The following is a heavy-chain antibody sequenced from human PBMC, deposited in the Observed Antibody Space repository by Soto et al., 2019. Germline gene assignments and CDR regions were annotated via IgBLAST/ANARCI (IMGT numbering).Heavy chain of an antibody. CDR2: ITKNGRNK. D-gene: IGHD2-8*01. V-gene: IGHV3-30*03. CDR1: GFTFSNYG. J-gene: IGHJ4*02. Sequence: QVQLVESGGGVVQPGGSLRLSCAASGFTFSNYGMHWVRQAPGKGLEWVADITKNGRNKDYADTVKGRLANSRDNSKNTLELKMKGQRVEDTAMDYCGRCNGGAWHTPFDYWGQGTLVTLSS. CDR3: GRCNGGAWHTPFDY.